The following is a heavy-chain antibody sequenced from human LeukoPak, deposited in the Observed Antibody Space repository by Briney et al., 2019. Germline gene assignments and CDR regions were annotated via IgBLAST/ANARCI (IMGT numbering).Heavy chain of an antibody. J-gene: IGHJ5*02. D-gene: IGHD2-21*02. Sequence: ASVKVSCKASGGTFSSYAISWVRQAPGQGLEWMGRIIPILGIANYAQKFQGRVTITADKSTSTAYMELSSLRSEDTAVYYCARGDSRDNWFDPWGQGTLVTVSS. CDR1: GGTFSSYA. CDR3: ARGDSRDNWFDP. V-gene: IGHV1-69*04. CDR2: IIPILGIA.